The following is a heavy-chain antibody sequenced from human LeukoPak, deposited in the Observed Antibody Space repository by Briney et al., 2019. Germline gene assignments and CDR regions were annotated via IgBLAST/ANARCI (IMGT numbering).Heavy chain of an antibody. D-gene: IGHD5-24*01. CDR1: GFTFSSYG. J-gene: IGHJ4*02. Sequence: PGGALRLSCAASGFTFSSYGMHWGRQAPGKGLGWVAVISYDGSNKYYADSVKGRFTISRDNSKHTLSLKMNSLRAEDTAVYYCAKGDGYNAFDYLGQGTLATVS. V-gene: IGHV3-30*18. CDR3: AKGDGYNAFDY. CDR2: ISYDGSNK.